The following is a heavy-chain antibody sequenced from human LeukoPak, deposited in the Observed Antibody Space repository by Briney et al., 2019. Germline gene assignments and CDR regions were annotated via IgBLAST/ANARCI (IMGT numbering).Heavy chain of an antibody. D-gene: IGHD3-10*01. CDR3: ARSGPGEPGGYYHAFDY. V-gene: IGHV3-7*01. CDR1: GFIFSSFW. J-gene: IGHJ4*02. Sequence: PGESLTLSCAVSGFIFSSFWMSWVRQAPGKGREWVANIKQDGSQKYHVDSVKGRLTIPRDNAKHPLYRQLNSLSAEDTAVYYCARSGPGEPGGYYHAFDYWGQGTLVTVSS. CDR2: IKQDGSQK.